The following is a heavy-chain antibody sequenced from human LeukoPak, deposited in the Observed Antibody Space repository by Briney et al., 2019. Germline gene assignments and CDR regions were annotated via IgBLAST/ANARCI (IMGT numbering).Heavy chain of an antibody. CDR1: GFTFSSYW. CDR3: ARPTVTTDAFDI. V-gene: IGHV3-7*01. D-gene: IGHD4-17*01. Sequence: PGGSLRLSCAASGFTFSSYWVSWVRQAPGKGLEWVANIKQDGSEKYYVDSVKGRFTISRDNAKNSLYLQMNSLRAEDTAVYYCARPTVTTDAFDIWGQGTMVTVSS. J-gene: IGHJ3*02. CDR2: IKQDGSEK.